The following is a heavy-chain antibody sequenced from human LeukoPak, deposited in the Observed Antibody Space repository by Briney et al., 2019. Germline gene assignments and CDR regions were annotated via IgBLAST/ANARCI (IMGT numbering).Heavy chain of an antibody. CDR2: IYYSGGT. CDR1: GGSISSYY. J-gene: IGHJ6*02. CDR3: ARLNCSGGSCRVNYYYYYGMDV. Sequence: SETLSLTCTVSGGSISSYYWSWIRQPPGKGLEWIGYIYYSGGTNYNPSLKSRVTISVDTSKNQYSLKLSSVTAADTAVYYCARLNCSGGSCRVNYYYYYGMDVWGQGTLVTVS. V-gene: IGHV4-59*01. D-gene: IGHD2-15*01.